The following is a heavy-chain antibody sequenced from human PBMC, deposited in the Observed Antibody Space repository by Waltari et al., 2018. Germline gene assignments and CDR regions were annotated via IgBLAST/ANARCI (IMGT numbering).Heavy chain of an antibody. V-gene: IGHV4-39*07. D-gene: IGHD6-19*01. J-gene: IGHJ3*02. Sequence: QLQLQESGPGLVKPLVTVSLTCTVSRGSISSSSYYWGWIRQPPGEGLEWIGSIYYSGITYYNPSLKSRVTISVDTSKNQFSLKLSSVTAADTAVYYCARQTALGWSFDIWGQGTMVTVSS. CDR1: RGSISSSSYY. CDR2: IYYSGIT. CDR3: ARQTALGWSFDI.